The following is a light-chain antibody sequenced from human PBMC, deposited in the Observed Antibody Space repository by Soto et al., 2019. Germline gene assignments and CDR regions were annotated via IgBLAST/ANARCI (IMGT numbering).Light chain of an antibody. CDR1: QSVSGTY. CDR3: QQYSSSPQT. CDR2: GAS. J-gene: IGKJ1*01. V-gene: IGKV3-20*01. Sequence: EIVLTQSPGTLSLSPGERATLSCRASQSVSGTYLAWYQQKPGQAPRLLIYGASSRATGIPDRFSGSGSGTDFTLTISRLEPEDFAVYYCQQYSSSPQTFGQGTKVDIK.